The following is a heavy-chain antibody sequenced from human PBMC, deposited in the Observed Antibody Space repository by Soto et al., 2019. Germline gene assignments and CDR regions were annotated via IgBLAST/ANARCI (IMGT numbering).Heavy chain of an antibody. CDR3: AKDRWQQQLIYYYYGMDV. CDR2: ISYDGSNK. Sequence: GESLKISCAASGFTFSSYGMHWVRQAPGKGLEWVAVISYDGSNKYYADSVKGRFTISRDNSKNTLYLQMNSLRAEDTAVYYCAKDRWQQQLIYYYYGMDVWGQGTTVTVSS. V-gene: IGHV3-30*18. CDR1: GFTFSSYG. D-gene: IGHD6-13*01. J-gene: IGHJ6*02.